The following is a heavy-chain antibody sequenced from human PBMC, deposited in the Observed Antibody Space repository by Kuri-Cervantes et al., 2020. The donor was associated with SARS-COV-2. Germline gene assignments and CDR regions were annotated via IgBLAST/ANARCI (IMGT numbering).Heavy chain of an antibody. CDR3: ARSQVLKHLDWSSKLSFRYYVDF. J-gene: IGHJ6*04. Sequence: SETLSLTCSVSRASINTNFWTWIRQPPGKGLEWIGDVHSSGSTNYNPSLKSRVTISVDTSRSQLSLTLHSVTAADTAEYFCARSQVLKHLDWSSKLSFRYYVDFWYEGTTVTVSS. V-gene: IGHV4-59*01. D-gene: IGHD3-16*01. CDR2: VHSSGST. CDR1: RASINTNF.